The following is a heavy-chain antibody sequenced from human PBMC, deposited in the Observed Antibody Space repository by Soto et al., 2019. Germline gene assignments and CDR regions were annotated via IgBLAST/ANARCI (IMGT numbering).Heavy chain of an antibody. V-gene: IGHV4-34*01. J-gene: IGHJ4*02. D-gene: IGHD3-10*01. CDR1: GGSFRGYY. Sequence: PSETLSLTCAVYGGSFRGYYWSWIRQPPGKGLEWIGEINHSGSTNYNPSLKSRVTISVDTSKNQFSLKLSSVTAADTAVYYCAWFPLTGRYYGSGSYYWCDYWGQGTLVTVSS. CDR3: AWFPLTGRYYGSGSYYWCDY. CDR2: INHSGST.